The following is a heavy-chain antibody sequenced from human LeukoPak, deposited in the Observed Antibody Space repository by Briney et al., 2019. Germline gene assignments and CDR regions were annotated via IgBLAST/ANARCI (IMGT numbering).Heavy chain of an antibody. V-gene: IGHV3-30*02. Sequence: GGSLRLSCGASGFTFNNYGMLWVRQAPGKGLDWVAFIRYDGTSEYYADSVKGRFTISRDYSKNTLFLQMNSLRPEDTAVYYCVKDNPLDYWGQGTLVIVSS. CDR2: IRYDGTSE. CDR1: GFTFNNYG. CDR3: VKDNPLDY. J-gene: IGHJ4*02. D-gene: IGHD1-14*01.